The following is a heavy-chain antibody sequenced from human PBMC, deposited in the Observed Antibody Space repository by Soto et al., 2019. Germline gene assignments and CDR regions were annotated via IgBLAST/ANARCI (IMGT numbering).Heavy chain of an antibody. CDR2: IYHYGGT. Sequence: QVQLQESGPGLVEPSGTLSLTCGVSGGSISTHNWWSWVRQSPGRGLEWIGEIYHYGGTNYNPSLKSRVTISVDKSKNQFSLELTSVTAADTAVYYCAREKGAGTYMGFDYWGQGTLVTVSS. CDR3: AREKGAGTYMGFDY. V-gene: IGHV4-4*02. CDR1: GGSISTHNW. J-gene: IGHJ4*02. D-gene: IGHD3-10*01.